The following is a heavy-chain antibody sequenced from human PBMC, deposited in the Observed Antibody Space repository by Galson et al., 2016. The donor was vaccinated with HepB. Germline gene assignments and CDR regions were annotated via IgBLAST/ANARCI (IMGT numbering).Heavy chain of an antibody. V-gene: IGHV1-18*01. Sequence: SVKVSCKASGYKFINLGITWVRQAPGQGLEWMGRISVFNGDANYAQKFQGRVTMTTDSSANTAYMELGSLTSDDTAVYYCARALPGNLRASDIWGQGTMVTISS. D-gene: IGHD1-14*01. CDR1: GYKFINLG. CDR2: ISVFNGDA. CDR3: ARALPGNLRASDI. J-gene: IGHJ3*02.